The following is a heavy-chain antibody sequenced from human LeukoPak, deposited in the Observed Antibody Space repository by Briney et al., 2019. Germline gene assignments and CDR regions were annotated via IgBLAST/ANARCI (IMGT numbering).Heavy chain of an antibody. CDR3: ARVTAVAGTSVGVDA. CDR2: INSDASVT. J-gene: IGHJ4*02. V-gene: IGHV3-74*01. Sequence: GGSLRLSCAASGFTFSNYWMHWVRHTPGKGLVWVSRINSDASVTTYADSVKGRFTISRDNAKNTLYLQMNSLRAEDTAVYYCARVTAVAGTSVGVDAWGQGTLVTVSS. D-gene: IGHD6-19*01. CDR1: GFTFSNYW.